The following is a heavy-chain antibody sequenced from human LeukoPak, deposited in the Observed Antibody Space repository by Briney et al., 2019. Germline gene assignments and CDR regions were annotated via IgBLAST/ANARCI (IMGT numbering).Heavy chain of an antibody. CDR3: AKMDSYRTPVGADSGGYYSDY. CDR1: GFIFSSHG. CDR2: IRHDASNK. V-gene: IGHV3-30*02. D-gene: IGHD1-26*01. J-gene: IGHJ4*02. Sequence: GGSVRLFCGAWGFIFSSHGMHGLRQSTGKGLEGVAFIRHDASNKFYADYVKGRFTISRDNSDNTVSLQMNSLRDEDTALYYCAKMDSYRTPVGADSGGYYSDYWGQGTLVTVSS.